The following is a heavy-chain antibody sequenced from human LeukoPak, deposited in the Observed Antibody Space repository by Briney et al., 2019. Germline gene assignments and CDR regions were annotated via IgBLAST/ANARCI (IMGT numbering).Heavy chain of an antibody. Sequence: SSETLSLTCAVYGGSFSGYYWSWIRQPPGKGLEWIGYIYHSGSTYYNPSLKSRVTISVDRSKNQFSLKLSSVTAADTAVYYCARLGWGYYGSGSHFTNWGQGTLVTVSS. D-gene: IGHD3-10*01. J-gene: IGHJ4*02. V-gene: IGHV4-34*01. CDR2: IYHSGST. CDR1: GGSFSGYY. CDR3: ARLGWGYYGSGSHFTN.